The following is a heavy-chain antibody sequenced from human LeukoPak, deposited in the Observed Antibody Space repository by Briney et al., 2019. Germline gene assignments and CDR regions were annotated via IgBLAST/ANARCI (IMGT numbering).Heavy chain of an antibody. J-gene: IGHJ3*02. CDR2: IIPIFGTA. CDR1: RGTFSSYA. V-gene: IGHV1-69*06. Sequence: ASVKVSCKASRGTFSSYAISWVRQAPGQGLEWMGGIIPIFGTANYAQKFQGRVTITADKSTSTAYMELSSLRSEDTAVYYCARVLGPKWELPSAFDIWGQGTMVTVSS. CDR3: ARVLGPKWELPSAFDI. D-gene: IGHD1-26*01.